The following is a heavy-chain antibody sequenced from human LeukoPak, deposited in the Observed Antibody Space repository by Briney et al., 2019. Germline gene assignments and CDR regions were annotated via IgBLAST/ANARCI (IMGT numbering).Heavy chain of an antibody. CDR3: ARYDYGDYPLDY. CDR2: INPNSGGT. D-gene: IGHD4-17*01. V-gene: IGHV1-2*02. J-gene: IGHJ4*02. CDR1: GYTFTGYY. Sequence: ASVTVSFKASGYTFTGYYMHWVRQAPGQGLEWMGWINPNSGGTNYAQKFQGRVTMTRDTSISTAYMELSRLRSDDTAVYYCARYDYGDYPLDYWGQGTLVTVSS.